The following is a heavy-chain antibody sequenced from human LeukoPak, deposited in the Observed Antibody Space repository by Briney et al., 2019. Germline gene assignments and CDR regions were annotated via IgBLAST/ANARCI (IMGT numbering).Heavy chain of an antibody. V-gene: IGHV3-74*01. CDR2: IYDGSST. CDR3: AALDHGHDY. Sequence: GGSLRLSCAASGFTFSHYWMHWVRQAPGKGLVWVSRIYDGSSTSYADSVKGRFTISRDNAKNTLYLQMNSLRAEDTAVYYCAALDHGHDYWGQGTLVTVSS. CDR1: GFTFSHYW. J-gene: IGHJ4*02.